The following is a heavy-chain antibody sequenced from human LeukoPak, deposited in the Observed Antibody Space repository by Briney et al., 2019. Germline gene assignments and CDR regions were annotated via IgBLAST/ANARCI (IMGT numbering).Heavy chain of an antibody. CDR3: ARDRVYYDSSGYYRYYFDY. V-gene: IGHV1-46*01. CDR1: GGAFSNYA. D-gene: IGHD3-22*01. CDR2: INPSGGST. Sequence: ASVKVSCNASGGAFSNYAINWVRQAPGQGLEWMGIINPSGGSTSYAQKLQGRVTMTRDTSTSTVYMELSSLRSEDTAVYYCARDRVYYDSSGYYRYYFDYWGQGTLVTVSS. J-gene: IGHJ4*02.